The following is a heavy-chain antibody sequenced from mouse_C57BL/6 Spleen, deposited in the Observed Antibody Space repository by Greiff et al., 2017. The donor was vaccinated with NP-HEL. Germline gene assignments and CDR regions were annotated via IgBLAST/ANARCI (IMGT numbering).Heavy chain of an antibody. D-gene: IGHD1-1*01. J-gene: IGHJ4*01. CDR2: INPYNGGT. V-gene: IGHV1-19*01. Sequence: VQLQQSGPVLVQPGASVKMSCKASGYPFTDYYMNWVKQSHGKSLEWIGVINPYNGGTSYNQKFKGKATLTVDKSSSTAYMELNSLTSEDSSVYYCAREGSSYAMDYWGQGTSVTVSS. CDR3: AREGSSYAMDY. CDR1: GYPFTDYY.